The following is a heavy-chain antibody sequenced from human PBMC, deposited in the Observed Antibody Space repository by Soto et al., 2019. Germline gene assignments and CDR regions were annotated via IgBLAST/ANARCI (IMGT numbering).Heavy chain of an antibody. D-gene: IGHD5-18*01. CDR2: IWYDGSNK. Sequence: QVQLVESGGGVVQPGRSLRLSCAASGFTFSSYGMHWVRQAPGKGLEWVAVIWYDGSNKYYADSVKGRFTISRDNSKNTLFLQMNSLRAEDTAVYYCARDGGIKRNIATFRPLYYFDYWGQGTLVTVSS. CDR1: GFTFSSYG. V-gene: IGHV3-33*01. CDR3: ARDGGIKRNIATFRPLYYFDY. J-gene: IGHJ4*02.